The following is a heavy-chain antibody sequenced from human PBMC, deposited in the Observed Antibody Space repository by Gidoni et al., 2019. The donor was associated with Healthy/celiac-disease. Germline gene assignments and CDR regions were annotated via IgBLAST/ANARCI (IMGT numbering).Heavy chain of an antibody. Sequence: EVQLVESGGGLVQPGRSLRLSCAASGFPFDDYAMHWVRQAPGKGLEWVSGISWNSGSIGYADSVKGRFTISRDNAKNSLYLQMNSLRAEDTALYYCAKLGTDGYNIRDYWGQGTLVTVSS. CDR2: ISWNSGSI. CDR1: GFPFDDYA. D-gene: IGHD5-12*01. J-gene: IGHJ4*02. V-gene: IGHV3-9*01. CDR3: AKLGTDGYNIRDY.